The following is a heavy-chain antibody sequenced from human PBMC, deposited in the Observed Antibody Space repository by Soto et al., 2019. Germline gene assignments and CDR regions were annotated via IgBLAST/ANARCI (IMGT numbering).Heavy chain of an antibody. Sequence: SETLSLTCTVSGGTISSYYWSWIRQTPGKGLEWIGYIYYSGSTNYNPSLKSRVTISVDTSKNQFSLKLSSVTAADTAVYYCARDLYGENYYYYMDVWGKGTTVTVSS. CDR2: IYYSGST. CDR3: ARDLYGENYYYYMDV. J-gene: IGHJ6*03. D-gene: IGHD4-17*01. V-gene: IGHV4-59*01. CDR1: GGTISSYY.